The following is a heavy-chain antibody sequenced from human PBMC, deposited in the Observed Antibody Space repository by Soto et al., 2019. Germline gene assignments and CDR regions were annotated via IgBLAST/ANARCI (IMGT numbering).Heavy chain of an antibody. CDR3: ARGRVYYDSSGYYLDY. V-gene: IGHV4-31*03. J-gene: IGHJ4*02. CDR1: GGSISSGGYY. Sequence: SETLSLTCTVSGGSISSGGYYWSWIRQHPGKGLEWIGYIYYSGSTYYNPSLKSRVTISVDTSKNQFSLKLSSVTAADTAVYYCARGRVYYDSSGYYLDYWGQGTLVTVSS. D-gene: IGHD3-22*01. CDR2: IYYSGST.